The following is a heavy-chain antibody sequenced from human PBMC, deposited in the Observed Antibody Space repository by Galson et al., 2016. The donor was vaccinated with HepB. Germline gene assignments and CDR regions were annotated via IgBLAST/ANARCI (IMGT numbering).Heavy chain of an antibody. D-gene: IGHD3-16*01. V-gene: IGHV1-2*02. CDR3: ARYRRGGSFDM. CDR1: GYTFIGYY. CDR2: INPNSGGT. J-gene: IGHJ3*02. Sequence: SVKVSCKASGYTFIGYYMHWVQQAPGQGLEWMGWINPNSGGTNYAQNFQGRLTMTRDTPITTVNMELTGLRSDDTAMYYCARYRRGGSFDMWGQGTMVTVSS.